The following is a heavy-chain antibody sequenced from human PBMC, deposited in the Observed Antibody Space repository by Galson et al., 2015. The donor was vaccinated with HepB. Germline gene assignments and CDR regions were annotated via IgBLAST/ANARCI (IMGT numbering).Heavy chain of an antibody. Sequence: CLRLACAASGFCFDDYTLHGGGRAPGEGLEWLSLFSWDGNTYYADSVMGRFTIYRDNSKNSLYLQMSSIRTEDTALYYCAKDIGYGDYEDAFDIWGQGTMVTVSS. J-gene: IGHJ3*02. CDR1: GFCFDDYT. CDR2: FSWDGNT. CDR3: AKDIGYGDYEDAFDI. V-gene: IGHV3-43*01. D-gene: IGHD4-17*01.